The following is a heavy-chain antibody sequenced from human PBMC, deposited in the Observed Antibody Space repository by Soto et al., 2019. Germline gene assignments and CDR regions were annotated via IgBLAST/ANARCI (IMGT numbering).Heavy chain of an antibody. Sequence: PSETLSLTCTVSGGSISSYYWSWIRQPPGKGLEWIGYIYYSGSTNYNPSLKSRVTISVDTSKNQFSLKLSSVTAADTAVYYCARSLFGVVISWFDPWGQGTLVTVS. CDR1: GGSISSYY. CDR3: ARSLFGVVISWFDP. V-gene: IGHV4-59*01. J-gene: IGHJ5*02. CDR2: IYYSGST. D-gene: IGHD3-3*01.